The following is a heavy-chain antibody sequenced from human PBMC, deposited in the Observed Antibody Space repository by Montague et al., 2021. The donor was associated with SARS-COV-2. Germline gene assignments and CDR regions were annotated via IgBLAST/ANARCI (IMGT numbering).Heavy chain of an antibody. J-gene: IGHJ4*02. CDR3: ARSYGDYRDSYFDS. CDR2: IDWDEDQ. D-gene: IGHD4-17*01. CDR1: GFSLNTSGMC. V-gene: IGHV2-70*01. Sequence: PALGKPTQTLTLTCTFSGFSLNTSGMCVSWIRQPPGKALEWLALIDWDEDQYYSTSLKTRLTISKDTSKNQVVLTMTNMDPIDTATYYCARSYGDYRDSYFDSWGQGTLVTVSS.